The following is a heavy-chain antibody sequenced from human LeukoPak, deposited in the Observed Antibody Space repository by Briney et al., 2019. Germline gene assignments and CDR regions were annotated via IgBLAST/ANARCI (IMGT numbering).Heavy chain of an antibody. Sequence: ASVKVSCKTSGYTFSSYGITWVRQAPGQGLEWMGWISAYGHTKLARNLQARVTVTIDTSTTTAYMELRSLSPDDTAVYFCARETASGYLGLDFWGQGTLITVSS. J-gene: IGHJ4*02. CDR3: ARETASGYLGLDF. D-gene: IGHD3-3*01. CDR2: ISAYGHT. V-gene: IGHV1-18*01. CDR1: GYTFSSYG.